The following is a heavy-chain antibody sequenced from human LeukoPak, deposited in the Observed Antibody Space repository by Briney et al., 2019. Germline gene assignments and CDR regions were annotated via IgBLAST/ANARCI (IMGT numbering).Heavy chain of an antibody. CDR3: AKGVSSPLYYFDY. D-gene: IGHD5/OR15-5a*01. CDR1: GFTFSSYS. Sequence: GGSLRLSCAASGFTFSSYSMNWVRQAPGKGLEWVSSISSSSSYIYYADSVKGRFTFSRDNSKNTVHLQMNSLRAEDTAIYYCAKGVSSPLYYFDYWGQGTLVAVSS. V-gene: IGHV3-21*04. CDR2: ISSSSSYI. J-gene: IGHJ4*02.